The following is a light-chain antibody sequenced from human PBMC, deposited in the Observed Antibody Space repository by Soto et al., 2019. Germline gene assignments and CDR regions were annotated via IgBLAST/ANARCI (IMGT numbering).Light chain of an antibody. CDR1: QSVYSTY. Sequence: EIVLTQSPGTLSLSPGERATLSCRASQSVYSTYLAWYQQKPGQAPRLLIYDASSGATGIPDRFSGSGSGTDFTLTINRLEPEDFAVYYCQQYGNSPRTFGQGTKVDIK. CDR3: QQYGNSPRT. V-gene: IGKV3-20*01. J-gene: IGKJ1*01. CDR2: DAS.